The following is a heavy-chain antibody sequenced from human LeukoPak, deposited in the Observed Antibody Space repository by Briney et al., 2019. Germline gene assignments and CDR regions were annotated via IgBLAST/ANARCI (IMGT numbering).Heavy chain of an antibody. CDR3: AREDRGVTTGAYHAFDI. V-gene: IGHV4-4*02. J-gene: IGHJ3*02. CDR2: IYHSGST. D-gene: IGHD4-17*01. CDR1: GGSISSSNW. Sequence: KPSETLSLTCAVSGGSISSSNWWSWVRQPPGKGLEWIGEIYHSGSTNYNPSLKSRVTISVDKSKNQFSLKLSSVTAADTAVYYCAREDRGVTTGAYHAFDIWGQGTMVTVSS.